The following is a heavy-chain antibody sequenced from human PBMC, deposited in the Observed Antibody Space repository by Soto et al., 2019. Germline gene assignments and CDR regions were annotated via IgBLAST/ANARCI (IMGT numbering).Heavy chain of an antibody. Sequence: PGWSLRLSCASSVFTFSTFSMNWVRQAPGKGLEWLSYIGGSGGSISYADSVKGRFTISRDNGKNTLYLQMSSLRDEDTAVYYCARDLAWAFDSWGQGALVTVSS. D-gene: IGHD1-26*01. V-gene: IGHV3-48*02. J-gene: IGHJ4*02. CDR2: IGGSGGSI. CDR3: ARDLAWAFDS. CDR1: VFTFSTFS.